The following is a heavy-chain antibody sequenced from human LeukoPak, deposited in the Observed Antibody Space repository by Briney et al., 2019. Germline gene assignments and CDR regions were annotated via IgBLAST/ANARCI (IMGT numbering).Heavy chain of an antibody. CDR1: GGSISSYY. D-gene: IGHD3-22*01. V-gene: IGHV4-59*01. J-gene: IGHJ3*02. Sequence: PSETLSLTCAVSGGSISSYYWSWIRQPPGKGLEWIGYIYYSGSTNYNPSLKSRVTISVDTSKNQFSLKLSSVTAADTAVYYCARSEYYYDSSGYGAFDIWGQGTMVTVSS. CDR2: IYYSGST. CDR3: ARSEYYYDSSGYGAFDI.